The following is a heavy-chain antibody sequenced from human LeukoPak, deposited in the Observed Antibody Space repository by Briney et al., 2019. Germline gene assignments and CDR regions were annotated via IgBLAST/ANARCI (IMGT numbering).Heavy chain of an antibody. Sequence: SQTLSLTCTVSGGPISSGSYYWSWIRQPAGKGLEWIGRIYTSGSTNYNPSLKSRVTISVDTSKNQFSLKLSSVTAADTAVYYCARARRDAFDIWGQGTMVTVSS. CDR3: ARARRDAFDI. CDR1: GGPISSGSYY. CDR2: IYTSGST. J-gene: IGHJ3*02. V-gene: IGHV4-61*02.